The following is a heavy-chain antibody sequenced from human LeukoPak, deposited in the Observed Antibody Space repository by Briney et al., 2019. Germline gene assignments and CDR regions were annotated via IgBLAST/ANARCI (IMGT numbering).Heavy chain of an antibody. CDR2: IIPILGIV. V-gene: IGHV1-69*04. CDR3: TREGAYGAHGFDY. CDR1: GGTFSSYA. Sequence: ASVKVSCKASGGTFSSYASSWVRQAPGQGLEWMGRIIPILGIVNYAQKFQGRVTITADKSTSTVYMELSSLRSEDTAVYYCTREGAYGAHGFDYWGQGTLITVSS. D-gene: IGHD4-17*01. J-gene: IGHJ4*02.